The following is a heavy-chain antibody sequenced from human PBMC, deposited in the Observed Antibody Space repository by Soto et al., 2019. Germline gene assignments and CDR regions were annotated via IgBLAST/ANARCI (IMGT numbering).Heavy chain of an antibody. Sequence: SETLSLTCTVSGGSISSYYWSWVQQPPGKGLEWIGYIYYSGSTNYNPSLKSRVTISVDTSKNQFSLKLSSVTAADTAVYYCARDHNGGDFDYWGQGTLVTVSS. D-gene: IGHD4-17*01. J-gene: IGHJ4*02. CDR1: GGSISSYY. CDR3: ARDHNGGDFDY. V-gene: IGHV4-59*01. CDR2: IYYSGST.